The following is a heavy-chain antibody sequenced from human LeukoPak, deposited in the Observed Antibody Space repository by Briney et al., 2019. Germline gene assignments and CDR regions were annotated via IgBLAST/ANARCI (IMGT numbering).Heavy chain of an antibody. V-gene: IGHV4-39*07. D-gene: IGHD5-18*01. J-gene: IGHJ3*02. CDR3: ASLSGYSYGYRSYNAFDI. CDR1: GGSISSSSYY. Sequence: SETLSLTCTVSGGSISSSSYYWGWIRQPPGKGLEWIGSIYYSGSTYYNPSLKSRVTISVDTSKNQFSLKLSSVTAADTAVYYCASLSGYSYGYRSYNAFDIWGQGTMVTVSS. CDR2: IYYSGST.